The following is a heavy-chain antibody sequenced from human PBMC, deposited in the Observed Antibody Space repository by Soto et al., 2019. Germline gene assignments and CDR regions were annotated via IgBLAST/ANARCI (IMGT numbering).Heavy chain of an antibody. Sequence: GGSLRLSCAASGFTFSSYWMSWVRQAPGKGLEWVANIKQDGSEKYYVDSVKGRFTISRDNAKNSLYLQMNSLRAEDTAVYYCASDDFWSGRGVGYWGQGTLVTVSS. J-gene: IGHJ4*02. CDR2: IKQDGSEK. CDR3: ASDDFWSGRGVGY. CDR1: GFTFSSYW. D-gene: IGHD3-3*01. V-gene: IGHV3-7*01.